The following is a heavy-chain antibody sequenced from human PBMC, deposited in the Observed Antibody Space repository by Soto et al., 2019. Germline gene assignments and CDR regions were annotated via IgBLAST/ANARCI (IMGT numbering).Heavy chain of an antibody. CDR3: ARGRYGDS. J-gene: IGHJ4*02. CDR2: ISAHNGNT. V-gene: IGHV1-18*01. Sequence: QVHLVQSGAEVKNPGASVKVSCKGSGYDFTTYGITWVRQAPGQGLEWMAWISAHNGNTNYAPNPXGXVXXTRATAPNTAYLDLRSLRSDDTAVHYWARGRYGDSWGQGALVTVSS. CDR1: GYDFTTYG. D-gene: IGHD1-1*01.